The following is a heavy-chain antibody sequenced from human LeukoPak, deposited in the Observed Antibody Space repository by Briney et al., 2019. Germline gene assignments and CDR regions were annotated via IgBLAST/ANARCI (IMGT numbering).Heavy chain of an antibody. CDR2: ISSSGSTI. J-gene: IGHJ4*02. V-gene: IGHV3-11*04. D-gene: IGHD3-10*01. CDR1: GFTFSDYY. CDR3: ARALATEYSGNGGCGY. Sequence: GGSLRLSCAASGFTFSDYYMSWIRQAPGKGLEGVSYISSSGSTIYYAASVKGRFTISRDNAKNSVYLQMNSLSAEDTAVYYCARALATEYSGNGGCGYWGQGNLVTVSS.